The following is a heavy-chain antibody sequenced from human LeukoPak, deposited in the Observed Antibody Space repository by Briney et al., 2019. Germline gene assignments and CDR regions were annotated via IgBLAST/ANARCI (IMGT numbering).Heavy chain of an antibody. V-gene: IGHV4-39*07. D-gene: IGHD6-13*01. CDR2: IFYSGQT. CDR3: ARDREQQLVRFYNAFDI. J-gene: IGHJ3*02. CDR1: VGSINNNIHY. Sequence: SETLSLTCTVSVGSINNNIHYWGWIRQPPGKGLEWIGTIFYSGQTYYSPSLKSRVTISVDTSKNQFSLKLRSVTAADTAVYYCARDREQQLVRFYNAFDIWGQGTMVTVSS.